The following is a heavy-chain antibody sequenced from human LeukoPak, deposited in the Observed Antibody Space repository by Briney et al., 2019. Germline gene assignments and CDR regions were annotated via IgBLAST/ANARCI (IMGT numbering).Heavy chain of an antibody. CDR3: AKGRGYFYDYPFDC. CDR2: FSDSGGTT. V-gene: IGHV3-23*01. CDR1: GFTFSSYA. D-gene: IGHD5-18*01. J-gene: IGHJ4*02. Sequence: GGSLRLSCAASGFTFSSYAMSWVRQAPGKGLEWVSTFSDSGGTTYYADSVKGRFTISRDNSKNTLYLQMNSLRAEDTAVYYCAKGRGYFYDYPFDCWGQGTLVTVSS.